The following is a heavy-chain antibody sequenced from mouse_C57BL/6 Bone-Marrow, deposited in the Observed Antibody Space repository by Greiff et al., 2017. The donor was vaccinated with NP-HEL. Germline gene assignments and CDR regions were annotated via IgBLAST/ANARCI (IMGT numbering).Heavy chain of an antibody. V-gene: IGHV1-55*01. D-gene: IGHD1-1*01. CDR3: ARYYGSSNFDY. Sequence: QVQLQQPGAELVKPGASVKMSCKASGYTFTSYWITWVKQRPGQGLEWIGDIYPGSGSTNYNEKFKSKATLTVDKSSSTAYMQLSSLTSEDSAVYYCARYYGSSNFDYWGQGTTLTVSS. J-gene: IGHJ2*01. CDR2: IYPGSGST. CDR1: GYTFTSYW.